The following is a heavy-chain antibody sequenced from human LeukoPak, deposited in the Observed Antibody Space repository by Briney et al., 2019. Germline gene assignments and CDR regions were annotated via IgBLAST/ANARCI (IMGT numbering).Heavy chain of an antibody. CDR3: ARDCYDFWSGYYPNNWFDP. D-gene: IGHD3-3*01. Sequence: GASLSVSSAASGDTFTVYYMHWVRQAPGQGLEWMGWINSNSGGTNYAQKFQGRVTMTRDTSISTAYMELSRLRSDDTAVYYCARDCYDFWSGYYPNNWFDPWGQGTLVTVSS. J-gene: IGHJ5*02. V-gene: IGHV1-2*02. CDR1: GDTFTVYY. CDR2: INSNSGGT.